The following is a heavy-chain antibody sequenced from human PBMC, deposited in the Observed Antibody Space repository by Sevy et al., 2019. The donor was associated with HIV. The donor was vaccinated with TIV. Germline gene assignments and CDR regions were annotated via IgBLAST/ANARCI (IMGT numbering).Heavy chain of an antibody. V-gene: IGHV3-66*01. D-gene: IGHD2-2*01. CDR3: VREAFCSSATCYRPY. Sequence: GGSLRLSCAASEFTVSSNYMSWVRQAPGKGLEWVSIFYINGNTYYSDSVKGRFIISRDTSQNTVFLHMNSLRAEDTAVYYCVREAFCSSATCYRPYWGQGTLVTVSS. J-gene: IGHJ4*02. CDR1: EFTVSSNY. CDR2: FYINGNT.